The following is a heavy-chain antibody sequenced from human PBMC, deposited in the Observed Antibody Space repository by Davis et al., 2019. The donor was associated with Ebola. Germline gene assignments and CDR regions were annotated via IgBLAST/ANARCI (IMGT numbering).Heavy chain of an antibody. J-gene: IGHJ6*02. Sequence: ESLKISCAATGFSFSSYWMHWVRQAPGKGLEWIGEINHSGSTNYNPSLKSRVTISVDTSKNQFSLKLSSVTAADTAVYYCARGEDYDILTSKGYYYYGMDVWGQGTTVTVS. D-gene: IGHD3-9*01. V-gene: IGHV4-34*01. CDR1: GFSFSSYW. CDR2: INHSGST. CDR3: ARGEDYDILTSKGYYYYGMDV.